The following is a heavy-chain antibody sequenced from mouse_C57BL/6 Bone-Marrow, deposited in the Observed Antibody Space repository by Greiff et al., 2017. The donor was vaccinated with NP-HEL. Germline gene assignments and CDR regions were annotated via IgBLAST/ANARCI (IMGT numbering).Heavy chain of an antibody. D-gene: IGHD1-1*01. J-gene: IGHJ2*01. CDR3: ARDYGSSPYYFDY. V-gene: IGHV1-80*01. Sequence: VQGVESGAELVKPGASVKISCKASGYAFSSYWMNWVKQRPGKGLEWIGQIYPGDGDTNYNGKFKGKATLTADKSSSTAYMQLSSLTSEDSAVYFCARDYGSSPYYFDYWGQGTTLTVSS. CDR2: IYPGDGDT. CDR1: GYAFSSYW.